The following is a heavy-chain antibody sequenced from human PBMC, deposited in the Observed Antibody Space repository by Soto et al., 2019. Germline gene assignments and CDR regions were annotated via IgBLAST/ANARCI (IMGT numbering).Heavy chain of an antibody. Sequence: EVQLVESGGGLVQPGGSLKLSCAASGFTFSGSAMHWVRQASGKGLEWVGRIRSKANSYATAYAASVKGRFTISRDDSKNTAYLQMNSLKTEDTAVYYCTTSPPDYYYGSGSPNYWGQGTLVTVSP. CDR2: IRSKANSYAT. D-gene: IGHD3-10*01. CDR1: GFTFSGSA. CDR3: TTSPPDYYYGSGSPNY. V-gene: IGHV3-73*01. J-gene: IGHJ4*02.